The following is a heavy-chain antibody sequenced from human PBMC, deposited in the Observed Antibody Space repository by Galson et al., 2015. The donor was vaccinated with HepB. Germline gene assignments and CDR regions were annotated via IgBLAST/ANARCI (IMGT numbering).Heavy chain of an antibody. D-gene: IGHD3-3*01. CDR3: ARDRTIFGVVQIDY. CDR2: ISAYNGNT. Sequence: SVKVSCKASGYTFTSYGISWVRQAPGQGLEWMGWISAYNGNTNYVEKLQGRVTMTTDTSTSTAYMELRSLRSDDTAVYYCARDRTIFGVVQIDYWGQGTLVTVSS. V-gene: IGHV1-18*04. J-gene: IGHJ4*02. CDR1: GYTFTSYG.